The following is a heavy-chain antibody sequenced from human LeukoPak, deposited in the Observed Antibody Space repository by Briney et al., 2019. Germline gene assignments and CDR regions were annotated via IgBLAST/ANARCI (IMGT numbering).Heavy chain of an antibody. CDR2: IYYSGCT. Sequence: SETLSFTCTVSGGSISSSYWSWIRQPPGKGLEWIGYIYYSGCTNYNPSLKSRVTISVDTSKNQFSLKLSSVTAADTAVYYCARQGPLTTAVTTRTNPFDYWGQGTLVTVSS. CDR3: ARQGPLTTAVTTRTNPFDY. CDR1: GGSISSSY. J-gene: IGHJ4*02. D-gene: IGHD4-11*01. V-gene: IGHV4-59*08.